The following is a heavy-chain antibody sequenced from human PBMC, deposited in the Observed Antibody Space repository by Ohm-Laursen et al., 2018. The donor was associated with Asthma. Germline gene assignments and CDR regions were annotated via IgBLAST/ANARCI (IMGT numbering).Heavy chain of an antibody. CDR1: GFSFSAYA. J-gene: IGHJ3*02. Sequence: SLRLSCAASGFSFSAYAMHWVRQAPGKGLEWVSIITSDGGWTSYADSVRGRFTISRDNSKNILYMQMNSLRAEDTAVYYCARRDYSGGDPNAAFDIWGQGTMVTVSS. D-gene: IGHD2-21*02. CDR3: ARRDYSGGDPNAAFDI. CDR2: ITSDGGWT. V-gene: IGHV3-30-3*01.